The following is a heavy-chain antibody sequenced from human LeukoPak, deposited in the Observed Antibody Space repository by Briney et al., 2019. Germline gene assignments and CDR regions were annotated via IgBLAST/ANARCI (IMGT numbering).Heavy chain of an antibody. CDR1: GGSFSGYY. J-gene: IGHJ5*02. D-gene: IGHD3-10*01. CDR2: INHSGST. CDR3: ARGRITMVRGIRLSWFDP. V-gene: IGHV4-34*01. Sequence: SETLSLTCAVYGGSFSGYYWSWIRQPPGKGLEWIGEINHSGSTNYNPSLKSRVTISVDTSKNQFSLKLSSVTAADTAVYYCARGRITMVRGIRLSWFDPWGQGTLVTVSS.